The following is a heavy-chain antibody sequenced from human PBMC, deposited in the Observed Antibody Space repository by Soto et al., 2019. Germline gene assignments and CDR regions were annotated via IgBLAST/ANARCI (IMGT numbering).Heavy chain of an antibody. CDR3: ARDLGGWPDY. V-gene: IGHV3-7*01. Sequence: PWGSLRLSCGASGFTFSNYWVNCVRQAPGKGLEWVANINEDGSENYFVDSAKGRFTISRDNAKNSLYLQMSSLRAEDTAVYYCARDLGGWPDYWGQGTLVTVSS. J-gene: IGHJ4*02. CDR1: GFTFSNYW. D-gene: IGHD2-15*01. CDR2: INEDGSEN.